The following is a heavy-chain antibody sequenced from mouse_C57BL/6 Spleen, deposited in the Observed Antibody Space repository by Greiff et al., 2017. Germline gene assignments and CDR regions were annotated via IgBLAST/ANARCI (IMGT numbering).Heavy chain of an antibody. CDR1: GYSFTGYY. J-gene: IGHJ1*03. D-gene: IGHD1-1*01. Sequence: VQLQQSGPELVKPGASVKISCKASGYSFTGYYMNWVKQSPEQSLEWIGEINPSTGGTTYNQKFKAKATLTVDKSSSTAYMQLKSLTSEDSAVYYCARRSRGVVATDWCFDVWGTGTTVTVSS. V-gene: IGHV1-42*01. CDR3: ARRSRGVVATDWCFDV. CDR2: INPSTGGT.